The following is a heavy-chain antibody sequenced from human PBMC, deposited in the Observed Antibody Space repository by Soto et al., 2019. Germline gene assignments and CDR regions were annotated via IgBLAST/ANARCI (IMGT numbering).Heavy chain of an antibody. D-gene: IGHD4-17*01. CDR2: MNPNSGNT. CDR3: ARWVYGDYARFDY. J-gene: IGHJ4*02. V-gene: IGHV1-8*01. Sequence: QVQLVQSGAEVKKSGASVKVSCKASGYTFTSHDINWVRQATGQGLEWMGWMNPNSGNTGYAQKFKGRVNMTRNTSISTAYMELSSLRSEDTAVYYCARWVYGDYARFDYWGQGTLVTVSS. CDR1: GYTFTSHD.